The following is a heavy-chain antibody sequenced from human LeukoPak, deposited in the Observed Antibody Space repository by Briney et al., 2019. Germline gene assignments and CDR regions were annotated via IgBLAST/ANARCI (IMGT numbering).Heavy chain of an antibody. J-gene: IGHJ4*02. CDR1: GDSISSTSYY. V-gene: IGHV4-39*07. D-gene: IGHD3-22*01. CDR2: IYSTGRT. CDR3: ARYDSSGYYFDY. Sequence: SDTLSLTCSVSGDSISSTSYYWGWLRQPPGKGLEWIGSIYSTGRTYYNPSLKSRVTISVDTSKNHFSLKLSSVTAADTALYYCARYDSSGYYFDYWGQGTLVTVSS.